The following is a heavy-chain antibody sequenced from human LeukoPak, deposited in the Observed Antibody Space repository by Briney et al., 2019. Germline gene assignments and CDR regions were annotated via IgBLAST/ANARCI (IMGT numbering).Heavy chain of an antibody. CDR2: IWYDGSDK. J-gene: IGHJ6*02. CDR1: GFTFSASG. Sequence: PGGSLRLSCVTSGFTFSASGMHWVRQAPGEGLEWVALIWYDGSDKYYGDSVKDRVTISRDTSKNTLYLQMNSLRSEDTAVYYCARDLSYGMVVWGQGTTVTVSS. V-gene: IGHV3-33*01. D-gene: IGHD2/OR15-2a*01. CDR3: ARDLSYGMVV.